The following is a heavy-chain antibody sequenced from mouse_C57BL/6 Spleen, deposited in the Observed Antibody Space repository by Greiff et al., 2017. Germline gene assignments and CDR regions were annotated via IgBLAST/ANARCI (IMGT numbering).Heavy chain of an antibody. CDR2: ISDDGSN. D-gene: IGHD1-1*01. CDR1: GYSITSGYY. V-gene: IGHV3-6*01. Sequence: EVKLQESGPGLVKPSQSLSLTCSVTGYSITSGYYWNWIRQFPGNKREWMGYISDDGSNNYNPSLKNRSSITRDTSKNQFFLKLNSVTTEDTATYYCAREGCSSSYFDVWGTGTTVTVSS. J-gene: IGHJ1*03. CDR3: AREGCSSSYFDV.